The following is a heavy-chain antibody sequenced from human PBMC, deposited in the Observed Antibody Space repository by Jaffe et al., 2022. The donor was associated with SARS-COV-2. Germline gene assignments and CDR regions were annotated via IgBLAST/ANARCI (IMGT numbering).Heavy chain of an antibody. Sequence: QLQLQESGPGLVKPSETLSLTCTVSGGSISSSSYYWGWIRQPPGKGLEWIGSIYYSGSTYYNPSLKSRVTISVDTSKNQFSLKLSSVTAADTAVYYCARIGYSSSSGYWGQGTLVTVSS. CDR1: GGSISSSSYY. D-gene: IGHD6-13*01. V-gene: IGHV4-39*01. CDR3: ARIGYSSSSGY. CDR2: IYYSGST. J-gene: IGHJ4*02.